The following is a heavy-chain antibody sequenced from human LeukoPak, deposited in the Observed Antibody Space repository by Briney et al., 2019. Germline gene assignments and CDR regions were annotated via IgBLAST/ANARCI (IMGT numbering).Heavy chain of an antibody. D-gene: IGHD3-9*01. J-gene: IGHJ3*02. Sequence: KPSETLSLTCAVYGGSFSGYYWSWIRQPPGKGLEWIGEINHSGSTNYNPSLKSRVTISVDTSKNQFSLKLSSVTAADTAVYYCAGFTYYDILTGHDAFDIWGQGTMVTVSS. CDR3: AGFTYYDILTGHDAFDI. CDR1: GGSFSGYY. V-gene: IGHV4-34*01. CDR2: INHSGST.